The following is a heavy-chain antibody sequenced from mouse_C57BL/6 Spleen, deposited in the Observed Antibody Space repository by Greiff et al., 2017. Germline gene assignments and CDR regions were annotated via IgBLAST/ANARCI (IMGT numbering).Heavy chain of an antibody. CDR3: ARRNNVDAVDY. CDR2: IYPGDGDT. J-gene: IGHJ4*01. CDR1: GYAFSSSW. D-gene: IGHD1-3*01. Sequence: QVQLQQSGPELVKPGASVKISCKASGYAFSSSWMNWVKQRPGKGLEWIGRIYPGDGDTNYNGKFKGKATLTADKSSSTAYMQLSSLTSEDSAVYFCARRNNVDAVDYWGQGTSVTVSS. V-gene: IGHV1-82*01.